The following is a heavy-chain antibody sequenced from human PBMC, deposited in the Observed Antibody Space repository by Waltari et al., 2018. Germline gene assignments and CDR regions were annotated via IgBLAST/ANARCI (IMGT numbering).Heavy chain of an antibody. CDR1: GCSISSGDYS. D-gene: IGHD3-3*01. CDR3: ARGSTIFGAGFDP. V-gene: IGHV4-30-4*08. J-gene: IGHJ5*02. CDR2: IYYSGST. Sequence: QVQLQESVLGLVKPSQTLSLTCTVSGCSISSGDYSCSLIRQPPGKGLEWIGYIYYSGSTYYNPSLKSRVTISVDTSKNQFSLKLSSVTAADTAVYYCARGSTIFGAGFDPWGQGTLVTVSS.